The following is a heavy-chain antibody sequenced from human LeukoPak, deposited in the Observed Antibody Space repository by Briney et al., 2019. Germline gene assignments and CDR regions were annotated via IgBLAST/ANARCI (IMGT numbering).Heavy chain of an antibody. J-gene: IGHJ4*02. CDR2: IRGSGGST. CDR3: AKDLRSGSYTHYFDY. D-gene: IGHD3-10*01. Sequence: GGSLRLSCAASGFTFSSYAMSWVRQAPGKGLEWVSTIRGSGGSTYYADSVKGRFTISRDNSKNTLYLQMNSLRDEDTAVYYCAKDLRSGSYTHYFDYWGQGTLVTVSS. CDR1: GFTFSSYA. V-gene: IGHV3-23*01.